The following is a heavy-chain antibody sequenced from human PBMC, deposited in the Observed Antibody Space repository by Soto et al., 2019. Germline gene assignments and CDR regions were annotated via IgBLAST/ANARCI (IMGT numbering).Heavy chain of an antibody. CDR1: GYTFTSYG. V-gene: IGHV1-18*01. CDR3: ARVRILWGLFIVMDGY. CDR2: ISAYNGNT. Sequence: QVQLVQSGAEVKKPGASVKVSCKASGYTFTSYGISWVRQAPGQGLEWMGWISAYNGNTNYAQKLQGRVTMTTDTSTRTAEMELSGLRSDATAVYYCARVRILWGLFIVMDGYWGQGTLVTVSS. D-gene: IGHD3-16*02. J-gene: IGHJ4*02.